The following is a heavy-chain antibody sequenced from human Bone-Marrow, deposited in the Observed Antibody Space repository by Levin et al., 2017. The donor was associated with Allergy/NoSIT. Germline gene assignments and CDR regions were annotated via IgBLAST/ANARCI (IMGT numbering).Heavy chain of an antibody. CDR1: GFSLSPSGTG. Sequence: SGPTLVKPTQTLTLTCTVTGFSLSPSGTGVGWIRQPPGKALEWLALIYWDDERRFRPSLKTRLTITKDTSRDHVVLTMANMNPVDTATYFCATLCNAWLDLWGRGTLVTVSS. J-gene: IGHJ2*01. CDR3: ATLCNAWLDL. D-gene: IGHD2-8*01. V-gene: IGHV2-5*02. CDR2: IYWDDER.